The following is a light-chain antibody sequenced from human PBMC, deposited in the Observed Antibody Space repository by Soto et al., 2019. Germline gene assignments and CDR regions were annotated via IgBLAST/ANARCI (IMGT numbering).Light chain of an antibody. Sequence: QSALTQPASVSGSPGQSITISCNGTSSDVGGYNYVSWYQQHPGKAPKIMIYEVSNRPSGVSNRFSGSKSGNTAFLTISGLQAEDEADYYCSSYTSSSTLVVFGTGTKVTVL. CDR3: SSYTSSSTLVV. V-gene: IGLV2-14*01. J-gene: IGLJ1*01. CDR1: SSDVGGYNY. CDR2: EVS.